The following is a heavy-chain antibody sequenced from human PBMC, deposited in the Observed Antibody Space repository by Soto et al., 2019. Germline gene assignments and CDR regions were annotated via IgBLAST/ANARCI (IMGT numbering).Heavy chain of an antibody. CDR3: VRPGAASGSYRGDFDY. D-gene: IGHD1-26*01. CDR2: ISAYNGNT. J-gene: IGHJ4*02. CDR1: GYTFTSYG. Sequence: ASVKVSCKASGYTFTSYGISWVRQAPGQGLEWMGWISAYNGNTNYAQKLQGRVTMTTDTSTSTAYMELRSLRSDDTAVYYCVRPGAASGSYRGDFDYWGQGTLVTVSS. V-gene: IGHV1-18*04.